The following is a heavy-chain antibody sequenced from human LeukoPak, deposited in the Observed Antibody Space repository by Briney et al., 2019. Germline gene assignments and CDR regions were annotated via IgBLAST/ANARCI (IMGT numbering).Heavy chain of an antibody. CDR1: GYSISSGYY. J-gene: IGHJ4*02. CDR2: IYHSGST. V-gene: IGHV4-38-2*02. Sequence: SETLSLTCTVSGYSISSGYYWGWIRQPPGQGLEWIGSIYHSGSTYYNPSLKSRVTISVDTSKNQFSLKLSSVTAADTAVYYCARSLGRNYAAKYYFDYWGQGTLVTVSS. CDR3: ARSLGRNYAAKYYFDY. D-gene: IGHD1-7*01.